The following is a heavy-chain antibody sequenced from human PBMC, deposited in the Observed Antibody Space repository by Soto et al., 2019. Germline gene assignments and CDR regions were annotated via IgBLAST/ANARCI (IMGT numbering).Heavy chain of an antibody. CDR1: GGSINSGGYS. J-gene: IGHJ4*02. V-gene: IGHV4-30-2*01. CDR3: ARSSDYGGFGGFDY. D-gene: IGHD4-17*01. CDR2: IYHSGST. Sequence: QLQLQESGSGLVKPSQTLSVTCAVSGGSINSGGYSWSWIRQPPGKGLEWIGYIYHSGSTYYNPSLKSRVTISVDRSKNQFSLKVSSVTAADTAVYYCARSSDYGGFGGFDYWGQGTLVTVSS.